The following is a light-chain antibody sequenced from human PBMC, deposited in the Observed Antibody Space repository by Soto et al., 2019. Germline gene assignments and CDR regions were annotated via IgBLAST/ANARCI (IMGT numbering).Light chain of an antibody. CDR1: NSDVGIYNL. J-gene: IGLJ1*01. Sequence: QSALTQPASVSGSPGQSITISCTGTNSDVGIYNLVSWYQQYPGTAPKLMIYEDSKRPSGVSNRFSGSKSGNTASLTISGLQAEDEADYYCSSYTTSRAYVFGIGTKVTVL. CDR2: EDS. V-gene: IGLV2-14*02. CDR3: SSYTTSRAYV.